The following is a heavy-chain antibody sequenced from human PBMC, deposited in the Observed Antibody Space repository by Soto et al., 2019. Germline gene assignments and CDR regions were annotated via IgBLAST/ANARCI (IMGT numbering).Heavy chain of an antibody. D-gene: IGHD5-18*01. CDR3: ARASSARGYSYGYWFDP. Sequence: PSETLSLTCTVSGGSISSYYWSWIRQPPGKGLEWIGYIYYSGATYYNPSLKSRVSISVDTPKNQFSLKLSSVTAADTAVYYCARASSARGYSYGYWFDPWGRGTLVTVSS. CDR1: GGSISSYY. CDR2: IYYSGAT. V-gene: IGHV4-59*12. J-gene: IGHJ5*02.